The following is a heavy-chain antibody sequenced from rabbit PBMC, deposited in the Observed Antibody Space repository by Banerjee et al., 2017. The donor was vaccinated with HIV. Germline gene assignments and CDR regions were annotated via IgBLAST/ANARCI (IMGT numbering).Heavy chain of an antibody. J-gene: IGHJ4*01. CDR2: IYVGSSGST. V-gene: IGHV1S45*01. CDR3: ARDWAGSGGGRITFDL. D-gene: IGHD4-2*01. CDR1: GFTISSYH. Sequence: QEQLEESGGDLVTPGGTLTLTCTASGFTISSYHMCWVRQAPGKGLEWIACIYVGSSGSTYYASWAKGRFTISKTSSTAVTLQMTSLTVADTATYFCARDWAGSGGGRITFDLWGQGTLVTVS.